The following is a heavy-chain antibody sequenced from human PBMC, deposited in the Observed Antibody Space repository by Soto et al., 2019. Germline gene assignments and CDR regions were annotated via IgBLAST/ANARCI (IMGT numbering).Heavy chain of an antibody. J-gene: IGHJ5*02. CDR3: ASVNYDILTGYYHRWFDP. CDR1: GYTFTSYD. D-gene: IGHD3-9*01. Sequence: QVQLVQSGAEVKKPGASVKVSCKASGYTFTSYDINWVRQATGQGLEWMGWMNPNSGNTGYAQKFQGRVTMTRNTSISTAYMELSSLRSEDTAVYYCASVNYDILTGYYHRWFDPWGQGTLVTVSS. CDR2: MNPNSGNT. V-gene: IGHV1-8*01.